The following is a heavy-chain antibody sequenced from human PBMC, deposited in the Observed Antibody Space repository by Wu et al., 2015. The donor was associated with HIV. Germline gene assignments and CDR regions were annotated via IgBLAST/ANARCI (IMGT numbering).Heavy chain of an antibody. J-gene: IGHJ6*03. CDR3: ARVATVSSWLVRGNFYYYSMDV. V-gene: IGHV1-2*06. D-gene: IGHD6-19*01. Sequence: QVQLMQSGAVVKTPGASVTVSCQASGYRFTHYYIHWVRQAPGQGLEWLGRINPINPHRGGTNFAPKFQGRISMTRDTSINTVYMQLNGLTSDDTAVYYCARVATVSSWLVRGNFYYYSMDVWGKGTTVTVSS. CDR2: INPINPHRGGT. CDR1: GYRFTHYY.